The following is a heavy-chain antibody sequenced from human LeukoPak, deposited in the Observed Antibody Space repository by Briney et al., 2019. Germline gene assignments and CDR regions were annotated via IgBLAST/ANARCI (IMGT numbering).Heavy chain of an antibody. D-gene: IGHD3-3*01. CDR2: IYASSNYI. Sequence: GGPLRLSCAPSGYTFIRYSRTGVPQAPGKGLEWVSSIYASSNYIYYADSVKGRFTISRDNAKRSLYLQMNSLRAEDTAVYYCARGGGSYDCWSGYYTGYYYYYMDVWGKGTTVTVSS. CDR1: GYTFIRYS. CDR3: ARGGGSYDCWSGYYTGYYYYYMDV. J-gene: IGHJ6*03. V-gene: IGHV3-21*01.